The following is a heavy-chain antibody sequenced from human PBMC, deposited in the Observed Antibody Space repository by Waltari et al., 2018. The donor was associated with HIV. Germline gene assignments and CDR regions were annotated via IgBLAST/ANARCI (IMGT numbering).Heavy chain of an antibody. CDR2: IKSKTDGGTT. CDR1: GFTFSNAW. Sequence: EVQLVESGGGLVKPGGSLRLSCAASGFTFSNAWMSWVRQAPGKGLEWVGRIKSKTDGGTTDYAAPVKGRFTISRDDSKNTLYLQMNSLKTEDTAVYYCTTDLSFGQCLRGGSCHGSFDPWGQGTLVTVSS. J-gene: IGHJ5*02. V-gene: IGHV3-15*01. D-gene: IGHD2-15*01. CDR3: TTDLSFGQCLRGGSCHGSFDP.